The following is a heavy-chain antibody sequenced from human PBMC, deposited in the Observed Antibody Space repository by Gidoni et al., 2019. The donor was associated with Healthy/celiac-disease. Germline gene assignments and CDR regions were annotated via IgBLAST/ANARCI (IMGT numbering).Heavy chain of an antibody. CDR1: GYSFTSYW. CDR3: ARRIGYCSSTSCYENYDY. Sequence: ELQLVQSGAEVTTPGESLKISCKGSGYSFTSYWIGWVRQMPGKGLEWMGIIYPGDSDTRYSPSFQGQVTISADKSISTAYLQWSSLKASDTAMYYCARRIGYCSSTSCYENYDYWGQGTLVTVSS. J-gene: IGHJ4*02. V-gene: IGHV5-51*01. CDR2: IYPGDSDT. D-gene: IGHD2-2*01.